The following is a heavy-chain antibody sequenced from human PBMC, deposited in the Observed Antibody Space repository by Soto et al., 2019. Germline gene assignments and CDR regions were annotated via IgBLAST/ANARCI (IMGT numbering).Heavy chain of an antibody. J-gene: IGHJ4*02. CDR3: AKDLRYCDY. CDR2: ISYDGSNK. D-gene: IGHD2-21*01. CDR1: GFTFSSYG. Sequence: PGGSLRLSCAASGFTFSSYGMHWVRQAPGKGLEWVAVISYDGSNKYYADSVKGRFTISRDNSKNTLYLQMNSLRAEDTAVYYCAKDLRYCDYWAQGTLLTISS. V-gene: IGHV3-30*18.